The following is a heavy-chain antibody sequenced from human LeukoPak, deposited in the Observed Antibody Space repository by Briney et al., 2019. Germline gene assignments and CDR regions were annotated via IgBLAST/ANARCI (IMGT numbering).Heavy chain of an antibody. CDR1: GGSISSYY. CDR2: IYYSGST. D-gene: IGHD5-24*01. CDR3: ARDRVEMATINDWYFDL. Sequence: SETLPLTCTVSGGSISSYYWSWIRQPPGKGLEWIGYIYYSGSTNYNPSLKSRVTISVDTSKNQFSLKLSSVTAADTAVYYCARDRVEMATINDWYFDLWGRGTLVTVSS. J-gene: IGHJ2*01. V-gene: IGHV4-59*01.